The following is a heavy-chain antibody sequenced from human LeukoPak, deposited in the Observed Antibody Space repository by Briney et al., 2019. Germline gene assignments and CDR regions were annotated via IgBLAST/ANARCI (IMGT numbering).Heavy chain of an antibody. CDR3: ATPVGVMTTVTTDDY. V-gene: IGHV3-30-3*01. Sequence: GGSLRLSCAASGFTFSSYAMSWVRQAPGKGLEWVAVISYDGSNKYYADSVKGRFTISRDNSKDTLYLQMNSLRAEDTAVYYCATPVGVMTTVTTDDYWGQGTLVTVSS. CDR1: GFTFSSYA. D-gene: IGHD4-17*01. J-gene: IGHJ4*02. CDR2: ISYDGSNK.